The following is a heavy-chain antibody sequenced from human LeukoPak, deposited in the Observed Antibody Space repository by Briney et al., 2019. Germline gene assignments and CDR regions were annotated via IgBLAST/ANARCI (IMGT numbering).Heavy chain of an antibody. V-gene: IGHV3-23*01. Sequence: GGSLRLSCAASGFTFNNYAMSWVRQAPGKGLEWVSDISGSGDSIYYADSVKGRFTISRDNSKNTLYLQMNSLRAEDTAVYYCARDRDLTFDYWGQGTLVTVSS. D-gene: IGHD3-10*01. J-gene: IGHJ4*02. CDR3: ARDRDLTFDY. CDR2: ISGSGDSI. CDR1: GFTFNNYA.